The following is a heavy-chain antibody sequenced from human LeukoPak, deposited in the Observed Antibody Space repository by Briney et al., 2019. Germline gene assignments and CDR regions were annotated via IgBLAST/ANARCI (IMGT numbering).Heavy chain of an antibody. CDR3: ARDGYSSSSFTPFDY. CDR2: IIPIFGTA. Sequence: SVKVSCRASGGTFSSYAISWVRQAPGQGLEWMGGIIPIFGTANYAQKLQGGVTITADESTSTAYMELSSLRSEDTAVYYCARDGYSSSSFTPFDYWGQGTLVTVSS. CDR1: GGTFSSYA. D-gene: IGHD6-6*01. V-gene: IGHV1-69*13. J-gene: IGHJ4*02.